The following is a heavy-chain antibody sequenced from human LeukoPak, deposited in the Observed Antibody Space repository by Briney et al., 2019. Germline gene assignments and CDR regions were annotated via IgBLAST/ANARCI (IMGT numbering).Heavy chain of an antibody. CDR1: GGTFSSYA. CDR2: IIPIVGTP. D-gene: IGHD1-26*01. V-gene: IGHV1-69*06. CDR3: ARLRRVGATGLYVFDI. Sequence: ASVKVSCKASGGTFSSYAISWVRQAPGQGPEWMGWIIPIVGTPTYAQKFQGRVTITADKSTSTAYMELSSLRSEDTAVYYCARLRRVGATGLYVFDIWGQGTMVTISS. J-gene: IGHJ3*02.